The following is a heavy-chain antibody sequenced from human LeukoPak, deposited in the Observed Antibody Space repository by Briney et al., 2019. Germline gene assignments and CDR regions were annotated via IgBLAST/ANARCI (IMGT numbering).Heavy chain of an antibody. CDR3: ARRITYMDV. CDR1: GGSISTYH. V-gene: IGHV4-4*08. Sequence: SETLSLTCTVSGGSISTYHWSWIRQPPGEGLEWIGYIYTSGSTVYNPSLNSRATISVEKSKNQFSLKLSSVTAADSAVYYCARRITYMDVWGNGTTVTVSS. J-gene: IGHJ6*03. CDR2: IYTSGST.